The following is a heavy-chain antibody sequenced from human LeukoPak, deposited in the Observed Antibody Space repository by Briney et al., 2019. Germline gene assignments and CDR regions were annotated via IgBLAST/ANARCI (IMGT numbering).Heavy chain of an antibody. CDR2: IYGSASSS. V-gene: IGHV3-23*01. CDR1: GFTFSMYT. Sequence: QSGGSLRLSCAASGFTFSMYTMNWVRQAPGKGLEWVSTIYGSASSSLYADSVKGRFTISRDNSKSTLFLQMNSLRAEDTAVYYCAKDAPEYCSGDSCYPDYWGQGTLVTVSS. J-gene: IGHJ4*02. D-gene: IGHD2-15*01. CDR3: AKDAPEYCSGDSCYPDY.